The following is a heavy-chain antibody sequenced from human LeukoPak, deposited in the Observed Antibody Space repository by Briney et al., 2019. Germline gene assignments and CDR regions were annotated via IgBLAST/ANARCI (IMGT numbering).Heavy chain of an antibody. CDR3: ARESITGHRDFDY. J-gene: IGHJ4*02. CDR1: GFAFSSYS. Sequence: GGSLRLSCAASGFAFSSYSMNWVRQAPGKGLQWVSYISSGSRTIYSADSVKGRFTISRGNAKNSLYLQMNSLRVEDTAVYYCARESITGHRDFDYWGQGTLVTVSS. D-gene: IGHD1-20*01. V-gene: IGHV3-48*01. CDR2: ISSGSRTI.